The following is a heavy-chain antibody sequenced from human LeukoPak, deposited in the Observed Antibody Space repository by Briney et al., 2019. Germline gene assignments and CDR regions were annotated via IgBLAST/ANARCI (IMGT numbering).Heavy chain of an antibody. J-gene: IGHJ6*03. CDR1: GGSIGTTNYY. CDR2: IYYSETT. V-gene: IGHV4-39*01. D-gene: IGHD3-9*01. CDR3: ARQRADYFYYYVDV. Sequence: SETLSLTCTVSGGSIGTTNYYWSWLRQPPGKGLEWIGSIYYSETTYDNPSLESRVTISIETSKNQFSLKLSSVTAADTAVYYCARQRADYFYYYVDVWGKGTTVTVS.